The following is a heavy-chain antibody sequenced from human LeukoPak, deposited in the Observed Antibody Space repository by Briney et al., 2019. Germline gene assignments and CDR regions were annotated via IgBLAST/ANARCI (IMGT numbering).Heavy chain of an antibody. Sequence: ASVKVSCKASGYTFTGYYMHWVRQAPGQGLEWMGWINPNSGGTNYAQKFQGRVTMTRDTSISTAYMELSRLRSDDTAVYYCARVVEMATIGRGISDYWGQGTLVTVSS. CDR2: INPNSGGT. D-gene: IGHD5-24*01. V-gene: IGHV1-2*02. CDR1: GYTFTGYY. J-gene: IGHJ4*02. CDR3: ARVVEMATIGRGISDY.